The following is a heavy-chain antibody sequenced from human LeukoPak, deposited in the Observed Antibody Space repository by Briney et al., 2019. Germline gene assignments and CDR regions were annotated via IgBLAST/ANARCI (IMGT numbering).Heavy chain of an antibody. V-gene: IGHV3-30*02. D-gene: IGHD2-2*01. CDR2: IRYDGSNK. CDR3: AKDCSSTSCLEAFDI. CDR1: GFTFSSYG. Sequence: PEGSLRLSCAASGFTFSSYGMHWVRQAPGKGLEWVAFIRYDGSNKYYADSVKGRFTISRDNSKNTLYLQMNSLRAEDTAVYYCAKDCSSTSCLEAFDIWGQGTMVTVSS. J-gene: IGHJ3*02.